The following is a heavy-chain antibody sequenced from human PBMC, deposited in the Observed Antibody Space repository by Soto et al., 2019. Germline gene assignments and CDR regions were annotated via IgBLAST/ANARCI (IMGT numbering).Heavy chain of an antibody. CDR2: ISGSGGST. J-gene: IGHJ3*02. CDR1: GFTFSSYA. D-gene: IGHD6-19*01. Sequence: EVQLLESGGGLVQPGGSLRLSCAASGFTFSSYAMSWVRQAPGKGLEWVSAISGSGGSTYYADSVKGRFTISRDNSKNTLYLQMNSLRAEDTAVYYCAKDLYSSGWSRLGYAFDIWGQGTMVTVSS. CDR3: AKDLYSSGWSRLGYAFDI. V-gene: IGHV3-23*01.